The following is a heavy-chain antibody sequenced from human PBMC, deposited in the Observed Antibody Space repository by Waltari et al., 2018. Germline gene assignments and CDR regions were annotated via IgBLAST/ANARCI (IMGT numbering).Heavy chain of an antibody. V-gene: IGHV4-34*01. CDR1: GGSFSGYY. CDR2: INHSGST. J-gene: IGHJ4*02. D-gene: IGHD5-12*01. Sequence: QVQLQQWGAGLLKPSETLSLTCAVYGGSFSGYYWSWIRQPPVKGLEWIGEINHSGSTNYNPSLKSRVTISVDTSKNQFSLKLSSVTAADTAVYYCARGYGWLQLIFDYWGQGTLVTVSS. CDR3: ARGYGWLQLIFDY.